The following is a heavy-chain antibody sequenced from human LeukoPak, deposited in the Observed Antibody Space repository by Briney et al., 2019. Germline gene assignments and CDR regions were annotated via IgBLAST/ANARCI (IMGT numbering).Heavy chain of an antibody. CDR1: GFSLSTYK. Sequence: GGSLRLSCAASGFSLSTYKMTWVRQAPGKGLVWVSRINSDGSSTSYADSVKGRFTISRDNAKNTLYLQMNSLRAEDTAVYYCAVIAAAESYWGQGTLVTVSS. J-gene: IGHJ4*02. CDR3: AVIAAAESY. V-gene: IGHV3-74*01. D-gene: IGHD6-13*01. CDR2: INSDGSST.